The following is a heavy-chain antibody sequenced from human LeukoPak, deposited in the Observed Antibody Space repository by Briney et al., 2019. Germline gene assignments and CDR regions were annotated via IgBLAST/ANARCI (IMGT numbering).Heavy chain of an antibody. CDR3: ARTSNTIVVIPLGAFDI. V-gene: IGHV4-59*01. Sequence: SETLSLTCTVSRGSINRYYWSWIRQPPGKGLEWMGYISYSGTTNYNPSLKSRATISVDTSKNQFSLNLTSVTAADTAVYYCARTSNTIVVIPLGAFDIWGHGTRVTVSS. CDR1: RGSINRYY. D-gene: IGHD2-15*01. CDR2: ISYSGTT. J-gene: IGHJ3*02.